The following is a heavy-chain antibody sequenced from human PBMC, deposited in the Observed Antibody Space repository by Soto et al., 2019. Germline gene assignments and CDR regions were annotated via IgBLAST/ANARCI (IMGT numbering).Heavy chain of an antibody. V-gene: IGHV3-53*01. J-gene: IGHJ4*02. CDR2: MHRGGTT. CDR1: GFSVSATS. Sequence: PVGSLRLSCVVSGFSVSATSILWVRQATGKGLEWVSLMHRGGTTDNADSVKGRFTTSRDKSKNTLYLHMNGLRVEDTAVYYCARVNTTLVDHFDCWGQGTLVTVSS. CDR3: ARVNTTLVDHFDC. D-gene: IGHD5-18*01.